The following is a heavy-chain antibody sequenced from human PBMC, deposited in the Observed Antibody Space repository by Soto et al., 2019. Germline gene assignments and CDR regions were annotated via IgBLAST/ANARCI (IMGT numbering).Heavy chain of an antibody. CDR2: ISSRGGTI. J-gene: IGHJ4*02. CDR3: ARDPGGLGDTYGDFPIPRYFDH. CDR1: GFTFSHYY. V-gene: IGHV3-11*01. Sequence: QVQLVESGGGLVKPGGSLRLSCAASGFTFSHYYMNWVRQAPGKALEWSSYISSRGGTIYYADSVKGRFSISRDNAENSLYLEMHRLRAEDTAVYYCARDPGGLGDTYGDFPIPRYFDHWGQGILVTVSS. D-gene: IGHD5-18*01.